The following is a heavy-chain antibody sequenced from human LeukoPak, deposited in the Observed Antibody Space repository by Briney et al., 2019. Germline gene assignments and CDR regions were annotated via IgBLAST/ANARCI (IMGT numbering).Heavy chain of an antibody. D-gene: IGHD6-19*01. CDR3: ARPSTVAGWGWFDP. V-gene: IGHV3-7*01. CDR2: IKQDGSEK. Sequence: GRSLRLSCAASGFTFSSYWMSWVRQAPGKGLEWVANIKQDGSEKYCVDSVKGRFTISRDNAKNSLYLQMNSLRAEDTAVYYCARPSTVAGWGWFDPWGQGTLVTVSS. CDR1: GFTFSSYW. J-gene: IGHJ5*02.